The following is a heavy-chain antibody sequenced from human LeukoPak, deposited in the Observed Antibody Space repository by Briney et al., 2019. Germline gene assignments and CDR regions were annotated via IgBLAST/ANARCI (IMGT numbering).Heavy chain of an antibody. CDR1: RGSISSYY. Sequence: PSETLSLTCTVSRGSISSYYWSWIRQPPGKGLEWIGYIYYSGNTIYNPSLKSRVTISVDKSENQFSLKLSSVTAADTAVYYCAGSPRYCTGTTCYSPPAMDVWGQGTTVTVSS. J-gene: IGHJ6*02. V-gene: IGHV4-59*01. CDR2: IYYSGNT. D-gene: IGHD2-2*01. CDR3: AGSPRYCTGTTCYSPPAMDV.